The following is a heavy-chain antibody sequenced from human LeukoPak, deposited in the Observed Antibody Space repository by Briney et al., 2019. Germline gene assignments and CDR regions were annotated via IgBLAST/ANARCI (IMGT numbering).Heavy chain of an antibody. Sequence: GGSLRLSCAASGFTFSSYSMNWVRQAPGKGLEWVAVISYDGSNKYYADSVKGRFTISRDNSENTLYLQMNSLRAEDTAVYYCAKVGGLDYWGQGTLVTVSS. CDR2: ISYDGSNK. CDR1: GFTFSSYS. V-gene: IGHV3-30*18. CDR3: AKVGGLDY. J-gene: IGHJ4*02. D-gene: IGHD4-23*01.